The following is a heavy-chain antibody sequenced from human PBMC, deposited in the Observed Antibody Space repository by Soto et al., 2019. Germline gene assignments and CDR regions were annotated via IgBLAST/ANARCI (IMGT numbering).Heavy chain of an antibody. CDR3: ARVDSSSDGDWFDP. CDR2: INPNSGGT. V-gene: IGHV1-2*02. CDR1: GYTFTGYY. Sequence: ASVKVSCKASGYTFTGYYMHWVRQAPGQGLEWMGWINPNSGGTNYAQKFQGRVTMTRDTSISTAYMELSRLRSDDTAVYYCARVDSSSDGDWFDPWGQGTLVTVSS. D-gene: IGHD6-13*01. J-gene: IGHJ5*02.